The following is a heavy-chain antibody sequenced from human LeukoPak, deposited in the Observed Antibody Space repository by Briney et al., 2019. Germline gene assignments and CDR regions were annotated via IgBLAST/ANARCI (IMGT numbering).Heavy chain of an antibody. D-gene: IGHD3-3*01. J-gene: IGHJ4*02. Sequence: GGSLRLSCAASGITFSSYAMSWVRQAPGKGLEWVSAISGGGGSTYYADSVKGRFTISRDNSKNTLYLQMNSLRAEDTAVYYCAKGFWSGYPSSFDYWGQGTLVTVSS. V-gene: IGHV3-23*01. CDR2: ISGGGGST. CDR3: AKGFWSGYPSSFDY. CDR1: GITFSSYA.